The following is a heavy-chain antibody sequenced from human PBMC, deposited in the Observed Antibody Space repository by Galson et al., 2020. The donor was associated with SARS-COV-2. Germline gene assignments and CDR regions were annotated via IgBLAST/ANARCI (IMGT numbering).Heavy chain of an antibody. CDR1: GFTFDDYA. D-gene: IGHD6-13*01. V-gene: IGHV3-9*01. CDR2: ISWNSRSI. CDR3: AKARSIAAAGTWATYYYYYMDV. J-gene: IGHJ6*03. Sequence: SLKISCAASGFTFDDYAMHWVRQAPGKGLEWVSGISWNSRSIGYADSVKGRFTISRDNAKNSLYLQMNSLRAEDTALYYCAKARSIAAAGTWATYYYYYMDVWGKGTTVTVSS.